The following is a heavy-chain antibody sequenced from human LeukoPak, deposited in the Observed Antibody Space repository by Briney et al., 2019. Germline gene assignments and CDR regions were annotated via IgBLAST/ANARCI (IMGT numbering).Heavy chain of an antibody. J-gene: IGHJ4*02. V-gene: IGHV3-33*01. D-gene: IGHD5-18*01. CDR3: ARDPGYSYGNPVDY. CDR2: IWYDGSNK. CDR1: GFTFSTYG. Sequence: PGRSLRLSCAASGFTFSTYGMHWVRQAPGKGLEWVAVIWYDGSNKYYADSVKGRFTISRDNSENTLYLQMNSLRAEDTAVYYCARDPGYSYGNPVDYWGQGTLATVSS.